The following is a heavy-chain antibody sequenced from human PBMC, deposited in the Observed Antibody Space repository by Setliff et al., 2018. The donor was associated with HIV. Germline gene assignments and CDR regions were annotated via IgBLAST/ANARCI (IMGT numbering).Heavy chain of an antibody. D-gene: IGHD2-8*01. V-gene: IGHV4-39*01. CDR3: ARRGRDGVFIMFATGFDP. Sequence: KPSETLSLTCSVSGGSISSSTYYWGWIRQPPGKGLEWIGDIFYTGSTYYNPSLKSRVAISVDTSENQFPLKLNSVTAADTAVYYCARRGRDGVFIMFATGFDPWGQGALVTVSS. CDR1: GGSISSSTYY. CDR2: IFYTGST. J-gene: IGHJ5*02.